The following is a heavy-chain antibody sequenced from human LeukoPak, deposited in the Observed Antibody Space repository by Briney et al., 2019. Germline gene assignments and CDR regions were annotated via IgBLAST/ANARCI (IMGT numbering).Heavy chain of an antibody. CDR2: MKSKPEGGTT. CDR1: GFTFVNAS. V-gene: IGHV3-15*01. CDR3: TTGNP. J-gene: IGHJ5*02. Sequence: GGSLGLSCLTSGFTFVNASMSWVRQAPGKGLEWVGLMKSKPEGGTTFYAAPVKDGFSISRDDSRNTLYLQMNSLTIGDTGVYYCTTGNPWGQGTLVTVSS.